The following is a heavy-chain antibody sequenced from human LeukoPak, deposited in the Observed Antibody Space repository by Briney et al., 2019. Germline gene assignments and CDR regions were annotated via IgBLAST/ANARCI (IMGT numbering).Heavy chain of an antibody. CDR3: ARGLWIAARALAY. CDR2: INPNSGGT. V-gene: IGHV1-2*02. D-gene: IGHD6-6*01. J-gene: IGHJ4*02. CDR1: GYTFTGYY. Sequence: ASVKVSCKASGYTFTGYYMHWVRQAPGQGLEWMGWINPNSGGTNYAQKFQGRVTMTRDTSISTAYMELSRLRSDDTAVYYCARGLWIAARALAYWGQGTLVTVSS.